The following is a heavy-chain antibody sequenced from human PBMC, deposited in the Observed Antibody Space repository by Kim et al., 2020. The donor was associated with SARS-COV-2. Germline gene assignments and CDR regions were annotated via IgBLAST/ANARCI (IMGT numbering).Heavy chain of an antibody. CDR1: GFTFSSYA. V-gene: IGHV3-23*01. J-gene: IGHJ4*02. Sequence: GGSLRLSCAASGFTFSSYAMSWVRQAPGKGLEWVSAISGSGGSTYYADSVKGRFTISRENSKNTLYLQMNSRRAEDTAVYYCAKDISGWLVIRGLDYWGQGTLVTVSS. CDR2: ISGSGGST. CDR3: AKDISGWLVIRGLDY. D-gene: IGHD6-19*01.